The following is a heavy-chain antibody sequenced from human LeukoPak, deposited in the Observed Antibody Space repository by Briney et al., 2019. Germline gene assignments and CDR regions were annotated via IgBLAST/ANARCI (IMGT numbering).Heavy chain of an antibody. Sequence: SETLSLTCTVSGGSISSYYWSWIRQPPGKGLEWIGYIYYSGSTNYNPSLKSRVTISVDTPKNQFSLKLSSVTAADTAVYYCARLGLGGSYSPFDYWGQGTLVTVSS. CDR1: GGSISSYY. D-gene: IGHD1-26*01. CDR3: ARLGLGGSYSPFDY. J-gene: IGHJ4*02. CDR2: IYYSGST. V-gene: IGHV4-59*08.